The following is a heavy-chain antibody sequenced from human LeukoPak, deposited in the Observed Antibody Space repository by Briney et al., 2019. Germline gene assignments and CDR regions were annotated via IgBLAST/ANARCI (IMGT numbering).Heavy chain of an antibody. Sequence: SEILSLTCTVSGGSISSGGYYWSWNRQHPGKGLEWIGYIYYSGSTYYNPSLKSRVTISVDTSKNQFSLKLSSVTAADTAVYYCARGYNWNRDWYFDLWGRGTLVTVSS. CDR1: GGSISSGGYY. J-gene: IGHJ2*01. CDR3: ARGYNWNRDWYFDL. CDR2: IYYSGST. V-gene: IGHV4-31*03. D-gene: IGHD1-20*01.